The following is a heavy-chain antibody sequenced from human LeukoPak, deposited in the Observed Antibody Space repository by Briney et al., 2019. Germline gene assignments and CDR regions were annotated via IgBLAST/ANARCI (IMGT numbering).Heavy chain of an antibody. CDR1: GGSISSSSYY. CDR2: IYYSGST. D-gene: IGHD5-18*01. J-gene: IGHJ6*03. CDR3: ARGRLWFYYMDV. V-gene: IGHV4-39*07. Sequence: SETLSLTCTVSGGSISSSSYYWGWIRQPPGKGLEWIGSIYYSGSTYYNPSLKSRVTLSVDTSKNQFSLKLSSVTAADTAVYYCARGRLWFYYMDVWGKGTTVTISS.